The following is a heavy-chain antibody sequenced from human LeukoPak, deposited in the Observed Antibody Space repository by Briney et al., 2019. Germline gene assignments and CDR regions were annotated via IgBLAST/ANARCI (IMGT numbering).Heavy chain of an antibody. D-gene: IGHD6-13*01. CDR1: GGSFSGYY. V-gene: IGHV4-34*01. CDR2: INHSGST. J-gene: IGHJ4*02. CDR3: ARPDSSSWTNPFDY. Sequence: SETRSLTCAVYGGSFSGYYWSWIRQPPGKGLEWIGEINHSGSTNYNPSLKSRVTISVDTSKNQFSLKLSSVTAADTAVYYCARPDSSSWTNPFDYWGQGTLVTVSS.